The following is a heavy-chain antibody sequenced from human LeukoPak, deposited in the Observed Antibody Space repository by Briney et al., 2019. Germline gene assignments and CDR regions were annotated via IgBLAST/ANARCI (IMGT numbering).Heavy chain of an antibody. CDR2: IYYSGSS. D-gene: IGHD4-17*01. CDR1: GGSISSSSHY. CDR3: ARGPTVTTDY. J-gene: IGHJ4*02. Sequence: SSETLSLTCTVSGGSISSSSHYWGWFRQPPGKGLEWIGYIYYSGSSFCNPSLKSRVTMSVDTSKNQLSLRLNSVTAADTAVYYCARGPTVTTDYWGQGTLVTVSS. V-gene: IGHV4-39*01.